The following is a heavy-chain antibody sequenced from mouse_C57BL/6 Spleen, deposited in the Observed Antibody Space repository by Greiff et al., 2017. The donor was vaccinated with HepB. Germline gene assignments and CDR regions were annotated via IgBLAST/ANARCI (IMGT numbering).Heavy chain of an antibody. V-gene: IGHV1-64*01. CDR1: GYTFTSYW. J-gene: IGHJ4*01. Sequence: VQLQQPGAELVKPGASVKLSCKASGYTFTSYWMHWVKQRPGQGLEWIGMIHPNSGSTNYNEKFKSKATLTVDKSSSTAYMQLSSLTSEDSAVYDCARYYGSSYEAMDYWGQGTSVTVSS. D-gene: IGHD1-1*01. CDR2: IHPNSGST. CDR3: ARYYGSSYEAMDY.